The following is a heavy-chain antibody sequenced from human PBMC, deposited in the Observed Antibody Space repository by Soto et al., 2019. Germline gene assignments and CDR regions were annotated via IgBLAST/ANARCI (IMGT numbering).Heavy chain of an antibody. D-gene: IGHD5-18*01. CDR3: ARMESFGSLNWFDP. CDR2: MNAGSGDT. CDR1: GYTFTNND. J-gene: IGHJ5*02. Sequence: QVQLVQSGAEVKKPGASVKVSCKASGYTFTNNDVSWVRQATGQGLGWMGWMNAGSGDTGYAQKFQGRVTMTRDISIATAYMELNSLTPEDTAIYYCARMESFGSLNWFDPWGQGTLVTVSS. V-gene: IGHV1-8*02.